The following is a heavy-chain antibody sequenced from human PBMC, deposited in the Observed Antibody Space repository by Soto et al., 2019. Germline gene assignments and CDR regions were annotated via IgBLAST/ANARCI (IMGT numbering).Heavy chain of an antibody. CDR3: ARPRITASGHYFDY. V-gene: IGHV4-38-2*01. CDR2: IYHNGST. CDR1: GYSIRSGYF. Sequence: SETLSLTCVVSGYSIRSGYFWGWIRQPPGEGLEWIASIYHNGSTYYNPSLKSRVTIPVDTSRNQLSLKLRSVTAADTAVYYCARPRITASGHYFDYWGQGTVVTVSS. J-gene: IGHJ4*02. D-gene: IGHD6-13*01.